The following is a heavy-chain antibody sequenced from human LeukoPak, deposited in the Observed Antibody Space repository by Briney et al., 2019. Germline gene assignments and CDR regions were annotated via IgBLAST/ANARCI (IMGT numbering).Heavy chain of an antibody. CDR3: ARGLYGSGSYYLDY. CDR1: GYTFTSYD. J-gene: IGHJ4*02. V-gene: IGHV1-8*01. Sequence: ASVKVSRKASGYTFTSYDINWVRQATGQGLEWMGWMNPNSGNTGYAQKFQGRVTMTRNTSISTAYMELSSLRSEDTAVYYCARGLYGSGSYYLDYWGQGTLVTVSS. D-gene: IGHD3-10*01. CDR2: MNPNSGNT.